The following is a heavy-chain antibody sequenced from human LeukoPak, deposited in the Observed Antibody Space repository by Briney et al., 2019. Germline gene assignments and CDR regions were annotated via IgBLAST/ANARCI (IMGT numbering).Heavy chain of an antibody. Sequence: GGSLRLSCAASGFTFSSYSMNWVRQAPGKGLEWVSYISSSSSTIYYADSVKGRFTISRDNAKNSLYLQMNSLRAEDTAVYYCARRRIVVVVAAQLGRAFDIWGQGTMVTVSS. CDR1: GFTFSSYS. V-gene: IGHV3-48*04. CDR2: ISSSSSTI. D-gene: IGHD2-15*01. CDR3: ARRRIVVVVAAQLGRAFDI. J-gene: IGHJ3*02.